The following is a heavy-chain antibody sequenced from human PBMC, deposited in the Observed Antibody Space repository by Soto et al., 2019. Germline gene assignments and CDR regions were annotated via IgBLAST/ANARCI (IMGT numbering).Heavy chain of an antibody. CDR3: AKDTRGINMIVVVLFDY. J-gene: IGHJ4*02. V-gene: IGHV3-23*01. D-gene: IGHD3-22*01. CDR1: GFTFSSYA. Sequence: GGSLRLSCAASGFTFSSYAMSWVRQAPGKGLEWVSAISGSGGSTYYADSVKGRFTISRDNSKNTLYLQMNSLRAEDTAVYYCAKDTRGINMIVVVLFDYWGQGTLVTVSS. CDR2: ISGSGGST.